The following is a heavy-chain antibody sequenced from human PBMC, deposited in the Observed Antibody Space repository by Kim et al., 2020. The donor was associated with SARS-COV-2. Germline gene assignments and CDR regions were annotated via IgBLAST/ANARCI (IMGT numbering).Heavy chain of an antibody. CDR2: IIPIFGTA. Sequence: SVKVSCKASGGTFSSYAISWVRQAPGQGLEWMGGIIPIFGTANYAQKFQGRVTITADESTSTAYMELSSLRSEDTAVYYCASSNYYGSVSYYNRHAFDIWGQGTMVTVSS. CDR1: GGTFSSYA. CDR3: ASSNYYGSVSYYNRHAFDI. D-gene: IGHD3-10*01. J-gene: IGHJ3*02. V-gene: IGHV1-69*13.